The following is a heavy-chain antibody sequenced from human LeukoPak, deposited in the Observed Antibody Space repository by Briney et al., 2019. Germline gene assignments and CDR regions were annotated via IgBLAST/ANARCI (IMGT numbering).Heavy chain of an antibody. V-gene: IGHV3-64*01. J-gene: IGHJ4*02. D-gene: IGHD3-22*01. CDR1: GFTVSSNY. CDR2: ISSNGGST. Sequence: GGSLRLSCAASGFTVSSNYMSWVRQAPGKGLEYVSAISSNGGSTYYANSVKGRFTISRDNSKNTLYLQMGSLKTEDTAVYYCTTDRDYYDSSGYSYYFDYWGQGTLVTVSS. CDR3: TTDRDYYDSSGYSYYFDY.